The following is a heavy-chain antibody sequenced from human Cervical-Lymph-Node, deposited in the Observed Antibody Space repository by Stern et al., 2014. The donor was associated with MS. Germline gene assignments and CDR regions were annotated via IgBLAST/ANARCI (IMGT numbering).Heavy chain of an antibody. Sequence: VQLVQSGGGLVQPGGTLRLSCKASGFTFSPYWLSWVRRVPGQGLEWVANIKRDGIKEHYVDSVKGRFTISRDNARNSVYLQMNSLRGDDAAVYYCARDETAADYWGQGTQVTVSS. CDR2: IKRDGIKE. J-gene: IGHJ4*02. CDR3: ARDETAADY. CDR1: GFTFSPYW. V-gene: IGHV3-7*01. D-gene: IGHD5-18*01.